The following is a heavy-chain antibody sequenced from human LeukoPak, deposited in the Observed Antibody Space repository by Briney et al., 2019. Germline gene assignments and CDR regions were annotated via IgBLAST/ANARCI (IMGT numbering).Heavy chain of an antibody. CDR1: GFTFSSHG. D-gene: IGHD3-10*01. J-gene: IGHJ4*02. Sequence: GGSLRLSCAASGFTFSSHGMSWVRQAPGKGLEWVSTISGGGDYTYYADSVKGRFTISRDNSKNTLYLQMNSLRVEDTAIYYCAKVTYGSGTYGAFDSWGQGTQVTVSS. CDR3: AKVTYGSGTYGAFDS. CDR2: ISGGGDYT. V-gene: IGHV3-23*01.